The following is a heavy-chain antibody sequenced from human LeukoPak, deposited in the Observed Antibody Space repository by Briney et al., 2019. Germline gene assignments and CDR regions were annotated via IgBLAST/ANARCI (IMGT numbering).Heavy chain of an antibody. J-gene: IGHJ4*02. CDR2: IYYSGST. D-gene: IGHD3-3*01. Sequence: SETLSLTCTVSGGSTSSSSYYWGWIRQPPGKGLEWIGSIYYSGSTYYNPSLKSRVTISVDTSKNQFSLKLSSVTAADTAVYYCASAPTYYDFWSGYLYYFDYWGQGTLVTVSS. V-gene: IGHV4-39*01. CDR1: GGSTSSSSYY. CDR3: ASAPTYYDFWSGYLYYFDY.